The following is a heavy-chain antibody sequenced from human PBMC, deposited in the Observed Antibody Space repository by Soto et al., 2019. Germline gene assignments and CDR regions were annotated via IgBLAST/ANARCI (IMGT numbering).Heavy chain of an antibody. D-gene: IGHD3-22*01. CDR1: GFTFSSYA. CDR2: LSGSGVST. CDR3: AKGGGSKDYYDTSGYYLYYYYAMDV. J-gene: IGHJ6*02. Sequence: EVQLLESGGGLVQPGGSLRLSCAASGFTFSSYAMTWVRQAPGKGLEWVSALSGSGVSTYYADSVKGPFTISRGNSTHPLYLQMNRLRAEDTAVYYCAKGGGSKDYYDTSGYYLYYYYAMDVWGQGTTVTVS. V-gene: IGHV3-23*01.